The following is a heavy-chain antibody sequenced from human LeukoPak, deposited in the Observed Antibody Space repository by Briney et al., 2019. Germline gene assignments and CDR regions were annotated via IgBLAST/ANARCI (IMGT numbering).Heavy chain of an antibody. CDR1: GGSISSYY. J-gene: IGHJ4*02. CDR2: FHYSGIT. V-gene: IGHV4-59*01. D-gene: IGHD4/OR15-4a*01. Sequence: SGTLSLTCVVSGGSISSYYWSWIRQPPGKGLEYIGYFHYSGITNYDPSLKSRVTISVDTSKNHISLKLKSVTAADTAVYYCATILYGANGFDYWGRGTLVTVSS. CDR3: ATILYGANGFDY.